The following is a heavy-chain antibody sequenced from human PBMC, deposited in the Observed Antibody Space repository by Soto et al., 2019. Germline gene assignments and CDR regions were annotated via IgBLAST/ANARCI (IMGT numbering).Heavy chain of an antibody. J-gene: IGHJ4*02. V-gene: IGHV3-30*18. Sequence: GGSLRLSCAASGFTFSSYGMHWVRQAPGKGLEWVAVISYDGSNKYYADSVKGRFTISRDNSKNTLYLQMNSLRAEDTAVYYCAKDQYDFWSGYYTGIWAPFDYWGQGTLVTVSS. CDR2: ISYDGSNK. CDR1: GFTFSSYG. D-gene: IGHD3-3*01. CDR3: AKDQYDFWSGYYTGIWAPFDY.